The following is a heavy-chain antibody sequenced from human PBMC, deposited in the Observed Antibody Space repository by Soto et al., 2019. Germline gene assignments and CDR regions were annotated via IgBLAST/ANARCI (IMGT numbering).Heavy chain of an antibody. D-gene: IGHD2-15*01. Sequence: PSETLSLTCTVSGGSVSSGSYYWSWIRQPPWKGLEWIGYIYYSGSTNYNPSLKSRVTISVDTSKNQFSLKLSSVTAADTAVYYCAREVVAATPVFYYYYGMDVWGQGXTVTVYS. CDR2: IYYSGST. V-gene: IGHV4-61*01. CDR1: GGSVSSGSYY. CDR3: AREVVAATPVFYYYYGMDV. J-gene: IGHJ6*02.